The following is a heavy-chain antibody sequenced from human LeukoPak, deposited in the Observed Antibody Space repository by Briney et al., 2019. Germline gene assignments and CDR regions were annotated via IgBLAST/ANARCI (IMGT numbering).Heavy chain of an antibody. CDR1: GFTFSSYA. CDR3: ARDAAAGIDY. V-gene: IGHV3-23*01. CDR2: IRSSGDGT. J-gene: IGHJ4*02. Sequence: GGSLRLSCAASGFTFSSYAMSWVRQAPGKGLEWVSSIRSSGDGTYYADSVKGRFTISRDNSKNTLYLQMNSLRAEDTAVYYCARDAAAGIDYWGQGTLVTVSS. D-gene: IGHD6-13*01.